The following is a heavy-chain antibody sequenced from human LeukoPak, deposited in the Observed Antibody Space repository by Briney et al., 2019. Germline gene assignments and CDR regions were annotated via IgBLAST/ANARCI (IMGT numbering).Heavy chain of an antibody. CDR1: GGSISSYY. CDR3: ARALVYYDFWSGTEDTYYYYGMDV. Sequence: SETLSLTCTVSGGSISSYYWSWIRQPPGKGLEWIGYIYYSGSTNYNPSLKSRVTISVDTSKNQFSLKLSSVTAADTAVYYCARALVYYDFWSGTEDTYYYYGMDVWGQGTTVTVSS. J-gene: IGHJ6*02. V-gene: IGHV4-59*01. CDR2: IYYSGST. D-gene: IGHD3-3*01.